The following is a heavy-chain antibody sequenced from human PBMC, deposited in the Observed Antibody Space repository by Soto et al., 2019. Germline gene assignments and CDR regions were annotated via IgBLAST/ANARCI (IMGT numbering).Heavy chain of an antibody. J-gene: IGHJ1*01. CDR3: VKDESINWYSGHFRH. CDR2: IHWHSGSI. CDR1: GLTFDDYA. Sequence: EVQLVESGGGLVQPGRSLRLSCAASGLTFDDYAMHWVRKVPGKGLEWVSGIHWHSGSICYADSVKGRFAIARDNAKNALHLQMHSLRAEDTAFYYCVKDESINWYSGHFRHWGQGTLVTVSS. V-gene: IGHV3-9*01. D-gene: IGHD6-13*01.